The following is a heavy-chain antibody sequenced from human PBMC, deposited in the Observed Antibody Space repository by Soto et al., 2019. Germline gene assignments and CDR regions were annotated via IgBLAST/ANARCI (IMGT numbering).Heavy chain of an antibody. CDR2: ISAYNGNT. D-gene: IGHD6-6*01. V-gene: IGHV1-18*01. CDR1: GYTFTSYG. Sequence: GASVKVSCKASGYTFTSYGISWVRQAPGQGLEWMGWISAYNGNTNYAQKLQGRVTMTTDTSTSTAYMELRSLRSDDTAVYYCARQSGQYSSSPFDYWGQGTLVTVSS. J-gene: IGHJ4*02. CDR3: ARQSGQYSSSPFDY.